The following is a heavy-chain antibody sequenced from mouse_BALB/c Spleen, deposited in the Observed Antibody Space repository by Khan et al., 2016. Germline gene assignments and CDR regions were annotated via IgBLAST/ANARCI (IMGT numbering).Heavy chain of an antibody. CDR1: GYSITSGYS. CDR3: ERYGDDAIEE. J-gene: IGHJ4*01. CDR2: IHYSGST. V-gene: IGHV3-1*02. Sequence: EVQLQESGPDLVKPSQSLSLTCTVTGYSITSGYSWHWIRQFPGNKLEWMGYIHYSGSTNSNPSLKSRISITRDTSKNPFFLPLNSVPTEDPDTYYWERYGDDAIEEWGQGNAVTGSA. D-gene: IGHD2-13*01.